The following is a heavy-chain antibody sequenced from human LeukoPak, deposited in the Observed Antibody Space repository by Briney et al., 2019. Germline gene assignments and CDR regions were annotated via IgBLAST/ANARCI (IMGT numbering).Heavy chain of an antibody. Sequence: PGGSLRLSCAASGFTFSSYAMSWVRQAPGKGLEWVANIKQDGSEKYYVDSVKGRFTISRDNAKNSLYLQMNSLRAEDTAVYYCARDLRHDYWGQGTLVTVSS. CDR3: ARDLRHDY. CDR1: GFTFSSYA. V-gene: IGHV3-7*01. J-gene: IGHJ4*02. CDR2: IKQDGSEK.